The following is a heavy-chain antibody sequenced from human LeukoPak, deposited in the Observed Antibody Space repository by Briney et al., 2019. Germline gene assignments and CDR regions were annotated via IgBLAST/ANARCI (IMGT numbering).Heavy chain of an antibody. CDR1: GGTFSSYA. D-gene: IGHD2-2*01. J-gene: IGHJ4*02. CDR3: ARDVGEYCSSVSCYASDY. CDR2: IIPIFGTA. V-gene: IGHV1-69*13. Sequence: AASVKVSCKASGGTFSSYAISWVRQAPGQGLEWMGGIIPIFGTANYAQKFQGRVTITADESTSTAYMELSSLRSEDTAVYYCARDVGEYCSSVSCYASDYWGQGTLVTVSS.